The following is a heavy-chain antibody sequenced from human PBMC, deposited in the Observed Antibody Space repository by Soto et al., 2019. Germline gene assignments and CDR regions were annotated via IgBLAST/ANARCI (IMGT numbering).Heavy chain of an antibody. J-gene: IGHJ6*02. CDR3: AHSPRIAAAGTYYYYYGMDV. CDR1: GFSLSTSGVG. D-gene: IGHD6-13*01. CDR2: IYWDDDK. Sequence: SGPTLVNPTQTLTLTCTFSGFSLSTSGVGVGWIRQPPGKALEWLALIYWDDDKRYSPSLKSRLTITKDTSKNQVVLTMTNMDPVDTATYYCAHSPRIAAAGTYYYYYGMDVWGQGTTVSVSS. V-gene: IGHV2-5*02.